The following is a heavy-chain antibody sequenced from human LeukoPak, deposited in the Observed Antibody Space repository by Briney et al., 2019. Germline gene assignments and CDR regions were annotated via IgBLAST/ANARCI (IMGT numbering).Heavy chain of an antibody. Sequence: ASVKVSCKASGYTFTSYDTNWVRQATGQGLEWMGWMNSISGDTGYAQKFQGRVTMTRDTSINTAYMELSSLRSEDTAVYYCARVGSDYGDYMAYWGQGTLATVSS. J-gene: IGHJ4*02. CDR1: GYTFTSYD. CDR2: MNSISGDT. V-gene: IGHV1-8*01. D-gene: IGHD4-17*01. CDR3: ARVGSDYGDYMAY.